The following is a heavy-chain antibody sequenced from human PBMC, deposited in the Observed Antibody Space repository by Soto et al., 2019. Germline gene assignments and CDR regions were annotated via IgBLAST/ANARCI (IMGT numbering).Heavy chain of an antibody. D-gene: IGHD6-6*01. CDR2: TYYRSKWYM. Sequence: QTRTLTCIISGDRVSNTRAAGNWIKQSPSRGLEWLGRTYYRSKWYMDYAVSVKSRITINPDTSKNQFSLKLSSVTAAGTAVYYCARERPDGARLDPWGQGTLVTVSS. J-gene: IGHJ5*02. CDR1: GDRVSNTRAA. V-gene: IGHV6-1*01. CDR3: ARERPDGARLDP.